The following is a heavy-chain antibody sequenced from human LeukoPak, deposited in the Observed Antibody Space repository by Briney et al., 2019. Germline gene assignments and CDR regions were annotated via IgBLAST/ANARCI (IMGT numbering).Heavy chain of an antibody. V-gene: IGHV3-23*01. Sequence: GGSLRLSCAASGSTFSSYGMSWVRQAPGKGLEWVSAISGGAASTSYADSVKGRFTISRDNAKNTLYLQMNSLRAEDTAVYYCARDYGGNSDYWGQGTLVTVSS. D-gene: IGHD4-23*01. J-gene: IGHJ4*02. CDR3: ARDYGGNSDY. CDR2: ISGGAAST. CDR1: GSTFSSYG.